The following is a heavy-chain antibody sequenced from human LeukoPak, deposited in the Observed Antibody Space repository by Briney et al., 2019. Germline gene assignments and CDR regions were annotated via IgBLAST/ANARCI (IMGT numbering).Heavy chain of an antibody. D-gene: IGHD3-22*01. CDR2: ISSSRNYI. J-gene: IGHJ4*02. CDR1: GFTFSTYS. CDR3: AGDPYYYDSSGYYGEGFDY. Sequence: GGSLRLSCAASGFTFSTYSMNWVRQAPGKGLEWVSYISSSRNYIFYADSVKGRFTISRDNAKNSLYLQMNSLRAEDTAVCYCAGDPYYYDSSGYYGEGFDYWGQGTLVTVSS. V-gene: IGHV3-21*01.